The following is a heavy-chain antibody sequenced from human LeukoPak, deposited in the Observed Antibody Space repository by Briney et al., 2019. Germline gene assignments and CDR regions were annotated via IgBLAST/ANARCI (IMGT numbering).Heavy chain of an antibody. CDR3: ARDVRLEGLSLSFFDY. D-gene: IGHD3-16*02. Sequence: ASVKVSCKTFGYTFTAYYIHWLRQTPGLGLEWLGWMNPNSGGIKYSQQFQGRVTMTRDTSTSAVYMELTRLRSDDTAVYYCARDVRLEGLSLSFFDYWGQGTQVTVSS. CDR2: MNPNSGGI. CDR1: GYTFTAYY. V-gene: IGHV1-2*02. J-gene: IGHJ4*02.